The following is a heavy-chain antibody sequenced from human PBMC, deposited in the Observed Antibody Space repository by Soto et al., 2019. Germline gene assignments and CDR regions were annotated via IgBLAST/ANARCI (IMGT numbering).Heavy chain of an antibody. V-gene: IGHV3-30-3*01. CDR1: GFTFSSYA. J-gene: IGHJ4*02. Sequence: QVQLVESGGGVVQPGRSLRLSCAASGFTFSSYAMHWVRQAPGKGLEWVAVISYDGSNKYYADSVKGRFTISRDNSKNTLYRQMNSLRAEDTAVYYCARIRREYSYGHTGGELGYWGQGTLVTVSS. D-gene: IGHD5-18*01. CDR3: ARIRREYSYGHTGGELGY. CDR2: ISYDGSNK.